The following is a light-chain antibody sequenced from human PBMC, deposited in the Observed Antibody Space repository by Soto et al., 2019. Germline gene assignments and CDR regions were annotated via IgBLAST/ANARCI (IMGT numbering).Light chain of an antibody. Sequence: EIVLTQCPGTLSLSPGERATLSCRARRRVSSSYLAWYQQKAGQAPSLLIDDASNRATGIPDRFSGSGSGTDFILTISRLGTQDFAVYYCQHYGSSWTFGQGTKV. CDR3: QHYGSSWT. CDR2: DAS. CDR1: RRVSSSY. J-gene: IGKJ1*01. V-gene: IGKV3-20*01.